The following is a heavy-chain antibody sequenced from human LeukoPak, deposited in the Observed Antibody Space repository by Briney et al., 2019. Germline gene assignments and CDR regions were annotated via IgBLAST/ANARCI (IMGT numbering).Heavy chain of an antibody. V-gene: IGHV1-18*04. CDR2: INVYNGHT. CDR1: GYTFTGHA. J-gene: IGHJ4*02. CDR3: VRDSDHAPDY. D-gene: IGHD3-10*01. Sequence: ASVKVSCKASGYTFTGHAMNWVRQAPGQGLEWMGWINVYNGHTIYAQEFQGRVTLTTDTSTSTAHMDLRSLRSDDTAVYYCVRDSDHAPDYWGQGTLVTVSS.